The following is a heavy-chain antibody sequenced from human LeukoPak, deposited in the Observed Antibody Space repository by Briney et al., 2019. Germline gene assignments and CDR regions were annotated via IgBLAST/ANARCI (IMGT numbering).Heavy chain of an antibody. CDR2: INHSGST. J-gene: IGHJ5*02. CDR3: ARGVGMGSTSWYLIWFDP. D-gene: IGHD2-2*01. Sequence: KPSETLSLTCAVYGGSFSGYYWSCIRQPPGKGLECMGEINHSGSTNYNPSLKSRVTISVDTSKNHFSLKLSSVTAADTAVYYCARGVGMGSTSWYLIWFDPWGQGTLVTVSS. V-gene: IGHV4-34*01. CDR1: GGSFSGYY.